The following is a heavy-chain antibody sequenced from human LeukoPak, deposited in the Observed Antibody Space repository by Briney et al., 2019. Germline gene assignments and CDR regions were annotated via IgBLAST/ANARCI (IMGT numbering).Heavy chain of an antibody. J-gene: IGHJ4*02. Sequence: PSETLSLTCTVAGGSISSYYWSWIRQPPGKGLECIGYSYYSGSTNYNPSLKSRVTISVDTSKNQFSLKLSSVTAADTAVYYCARIGHEDYYFDYWGQGTLVTVSS. V-gene: IGHV4-59*01. CDR3: ARIGHEDYYFDY. CDR1: GGSISSYY. CDR2: SYYSGST.